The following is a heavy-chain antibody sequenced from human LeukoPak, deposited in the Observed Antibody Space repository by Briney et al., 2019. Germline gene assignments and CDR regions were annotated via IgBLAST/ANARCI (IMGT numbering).Heavy chain of an antibody. J-gene: IGHJ4*02. CDR3: AISYYDTSGPFDY. V-gene: IGHV3-21*01. CDR1: GFTFSSYW. Sequence: WGSLRLSCAASGFTFSSYWMHWVRQAPGKGLVWVSSISRSRTYIYYADSVKGRFTISRDNAKNSLYLQMNSLRAEDTAVYYCAISYYDTSGPFDYWGQGTLVTVSS. D-gene: IGHD3-22*01. CDR2: ISRSRTYI.